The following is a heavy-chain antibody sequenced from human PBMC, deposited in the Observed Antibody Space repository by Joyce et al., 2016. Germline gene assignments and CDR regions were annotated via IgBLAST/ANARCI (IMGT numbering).Heavy chain of an antibody. CDR2: IYHSGST. CDR1: SGSISGTSW. D-gene: IGHD3-22*01. Sequence: QVQLQESGPGLVKPSGTLSLTCAVSSGSISGTSWWSWVRQSPGEGREWIGEIYHSGSTNYNPSLKSRVTISVDKSKNQVSLKLSSVTAADTAVYYCAENGYYAIDHWGQGTLVTVSS. V-gene: IGHV4-4*02. J-gene: IGHJ4*02. CDR3: AENGYYAIDH.